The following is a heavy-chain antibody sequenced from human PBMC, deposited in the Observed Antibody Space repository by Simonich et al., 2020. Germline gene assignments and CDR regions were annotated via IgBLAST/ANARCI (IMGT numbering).Heavy chain of an antibody. D-gene: IGHD2-15*01. Sequence: QVQLVQSGAEVKKPGASVKVSCKASGYTFTSYGISWVRQAPGQGLEWMGGISANKGNTNYAQNLQGRVTMTTDTSTSTAYMELRSLRSDDTAVYYCARASRGTWWYYYFDYWGQGTLVTVSS. J-gene: IGHJ4*02. CDR2: ISANKGNT. V-gene: IGHV1-18*01. CDR1: GYTFTSYG. CDR3: ARASRGTWWYYYFDY.